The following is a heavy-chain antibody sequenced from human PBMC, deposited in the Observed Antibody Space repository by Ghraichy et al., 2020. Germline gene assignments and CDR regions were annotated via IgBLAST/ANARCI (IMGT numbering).Heavy chain of an antibody. CDR2: ISGSGGST. J-gene: IGHJ4*02. CDR3: AKDRGSGWYYFDY. V-gene: IGHV3-23*01. D-gene: IGHD6-19*01. CDR1: GFTFSTYV. Sequence: GSLRLSCAASGFTFSTYVMSWVRQAPGKGLEWVSGISGSGGSTYYADSVKGRFTISRDNSKNTLYLQMNSLRAEDTAIYYCAKDRGSGWYYFDYWGQGTLVTVSS.